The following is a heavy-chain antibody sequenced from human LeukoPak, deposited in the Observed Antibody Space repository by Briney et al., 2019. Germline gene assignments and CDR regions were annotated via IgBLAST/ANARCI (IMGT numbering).Heavy chain of an antibody. CDR3: VTDMGYYDKV. CDR2: INSDGKST. V-gene: IGHV3-74*01. Sequence: PGGSLRLSCAASGFTFSTSWMHWVRQAPGKGLVWVSRINSDGKSTNYADSVKGRFTISRDNAKNTLYLQMNSLRTEDTAVYYCVTDMGYYDKVWGQGTLVTVSS. J-gene: IGHJ4*02. CDR1: GFTFSTSW. D-gene: IGHD3-22*01.